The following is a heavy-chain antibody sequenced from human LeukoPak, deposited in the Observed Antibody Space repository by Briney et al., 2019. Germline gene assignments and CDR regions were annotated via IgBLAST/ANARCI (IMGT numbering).Heavy chain of an antibody. CDR1: GFTFSDYY. Sequence: PGGSLRLSCAASGFTFSDYYMSWIRQAPGKGLEWVSYISSSGSTIYYADSVKGLFTISRDNAKNSLYLQMNSLRAEYRAVYYCARGSYYYYYMDVWGKGTTVTVSS. CDR3: ARGSYYYYYMDV. CDR2: ISSSGSTI. D-gene: IGHD3-10*01. V-gene: IGHV3-11*01. J-gene: IGHJ6*03.